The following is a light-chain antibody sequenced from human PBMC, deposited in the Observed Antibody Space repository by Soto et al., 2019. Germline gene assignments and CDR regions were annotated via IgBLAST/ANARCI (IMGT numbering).Light chain of an antibody. Sequence: EIVLTQSPATLSLSPGERATLSCRASQSVRSYLAWYQQKPGQAPRLLIYDASNRATGIPARFSGSGSGTDFTLTISSLEPEDSAVYYCQQRSIWPPITFGQGTRLEIK. CDR2: DAS. V-gene: IGKV3-11*01. J-gene: IGKJ5*01. CDR3: QQRSIWPPIT. CDR1: QSVRSY.